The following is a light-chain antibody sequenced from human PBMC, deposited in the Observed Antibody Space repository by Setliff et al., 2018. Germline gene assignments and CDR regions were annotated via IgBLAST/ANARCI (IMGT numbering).Light chain of an antibody. Sequence: SYELTQPPSVSVAPGETATIPCGGNNIGTKSVHWYQQKPGQAPLVVVYDDSDRPSGIPERFSGSNSGHTATPTINRAEAGDEADYYCQVWDSGVDPVVFGGGTKVTVL. V-gene: IGLV3-21*02. CDR1: NIGTKS. CDR3: QVWDSGVDPVV. CDR2: DDS. J-gene: IGLJ2*01.